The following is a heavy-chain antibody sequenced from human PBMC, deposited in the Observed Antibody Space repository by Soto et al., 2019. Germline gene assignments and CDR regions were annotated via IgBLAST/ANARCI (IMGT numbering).Heavy chain of an antibody. CDR1: GFSFTGYY. V-gene: IGHV1-2*02. Sequence: ASVKVSCKASGFSFTGYYIHWLRQAPGQGLEWMGWINAHSGGTEYAQKFQGRVTLTRDTSIATAYLTLASLTSDDTALYYCAKDLTRQLAYWLDPWGQGTQVTVSS. J-gene: IGHJ5*02. CDR3: AKDLTRQLAYWLDP. CDR2: INAHSGGT. D-gene: IGHD6-6*01.